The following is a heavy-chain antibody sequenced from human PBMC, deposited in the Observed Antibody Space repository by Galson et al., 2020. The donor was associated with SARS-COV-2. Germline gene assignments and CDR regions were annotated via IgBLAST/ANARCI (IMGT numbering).Heavy chain of an antibody. V-gene: IGHV1-2*02. J-gene: IGHJ4*02. CDR2: INPNSGGT. D-gene: IGHD6-13*01. CDR3: ARDRISAPDDFDY. CDR1: GYTFSDYY. Sequence: ASVKVSCKASGYTFSDYYMHWVRQAPGHGLEWMGWINPNSGGTNYAQRFQGRVTMTGDTSISTAYMELKNLRSDDTAVYYCARDRISAPDDFDYWGQGTLVSVSS.